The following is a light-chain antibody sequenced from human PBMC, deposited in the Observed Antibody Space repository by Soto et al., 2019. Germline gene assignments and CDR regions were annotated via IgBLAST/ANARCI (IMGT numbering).Light chain of an antibody. J-gene: IGLJ3*02. V-gene: IGLV2-23*02. CDR2: EVN. CDR3: CSYVGSSILM. Sequence: QSALTQPASVSGSPGQSITISCTGTSSDVGLYNLVSWYQQLPGKAPNLIIYEVNERPSGISGRFSGSKSGNTASLTISVLKDEDEADYYCCSYVGSSILMFGGGTKLTVL. CDR1: SSDVGLYNL.